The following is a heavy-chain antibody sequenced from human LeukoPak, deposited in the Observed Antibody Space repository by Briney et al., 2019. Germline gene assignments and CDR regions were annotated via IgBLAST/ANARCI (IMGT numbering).Heavy chain of an antibody. CDR1: GFTFSKAW. J-gene: IGHJ4*02. V-gene: IGHV3-74*01. Sequence: GGSLRLSCAASGFTFSKAWMSWVRQAPGKGLVWVSRINTDGSSTTYADSVKGRFTISRDNAKNTLYLQMNSLSAEDTAVYYCARGYSSSYRIDYWGQGTLVTVSS. CDR2: INTDGSST. CDR3: ARGYSSSYRIDY. D-gene: IGHD6-6*01.